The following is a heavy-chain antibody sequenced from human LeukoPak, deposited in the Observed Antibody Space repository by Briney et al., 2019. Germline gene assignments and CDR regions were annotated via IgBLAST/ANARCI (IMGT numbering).Heavy chain of an antibody. CDR1: GGSISSYY. Sequence: SETLSPTCTVSGGSISSYYWSWIRQPAGKGLEWIGRIYTSGSTNYNPSLKSRVTISVDTSKNQFSLNLSSVTAADTAVYYCARGYCSGGSCYSPPQYYYYYMDVWGKGTTVTVSS. V-gene: IGHV4-4*07. D-gene: IGHD2-15*01. CDR3: ARGYCSGGSCYSPPQYYYYYMDV. CDR2: IYTSGST. J-gene: IGHJ6*03.